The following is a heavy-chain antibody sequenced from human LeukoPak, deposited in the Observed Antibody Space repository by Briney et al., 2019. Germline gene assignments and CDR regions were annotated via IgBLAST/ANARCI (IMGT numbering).Heavy chain of an antibody. CDR3: SKEHSDYGDYNWFDP. Sequence: SETLPLTCTVSGGSISGSDYYWVWIRQPPGKGLEWLAKIYYSGNTYYNPSLESRVTISVGTSKNQFSLKLSSVTAADTAVYYCSKEHSDYGDYNWFDPWGQGILVTVCS. V-gene: IGHV4-39*07. CDR1: GGSISGSDYY. J-gene: IGHJ5*02. CDR2: IYYSGNT. D-gene: IGHD4-17*01.